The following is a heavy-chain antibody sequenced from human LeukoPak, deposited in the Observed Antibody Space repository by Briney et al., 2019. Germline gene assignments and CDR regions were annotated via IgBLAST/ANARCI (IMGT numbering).Heavy chain of an antibody. J-gene: IGHJ4*02. CDR1: GFTFSNAW. Sequence: SGGSLRLACAASGFTFSNAWMSWVRQAPGKGLEWVGRIKSKTDGGTTDYAAPVKGRFTISRDDSKNTLYLQMNSLKTEDTAVYYCTTDFETYYYDSSGYYFDYWGQGTLVTVSS. CDR2: IKSKTDGGTT. V-gene: IGHV3-15*01. D-gene: IGHD3-22*01. CDR3: TTDFETYYYDSSGYYFDY.